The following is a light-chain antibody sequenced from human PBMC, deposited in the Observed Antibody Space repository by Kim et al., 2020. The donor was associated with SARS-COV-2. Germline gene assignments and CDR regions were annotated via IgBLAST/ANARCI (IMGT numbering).Light chain of an antibody. CDR1: RSVSSSY. CDR2: AAS. Sequence: PGERATLFCRASRSVSSSYLSWYQQKSGQPPRLLIYAASSRASGIPDRFNGSGSGTDFTLTINRLEPEDFAVYYCQQYVSSPTWTFGHGTKVDIK. V-gene: IGKV3-20*01. CDR3: QQYVSSPTWT. J-gene: IGKJ1*01.